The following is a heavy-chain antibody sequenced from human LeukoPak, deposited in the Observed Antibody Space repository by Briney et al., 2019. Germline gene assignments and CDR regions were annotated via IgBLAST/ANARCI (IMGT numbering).Heavy chain of an antibody. CDR1: GYSLTSYW. CDR3: ARAGAPIVVAKNYYMDV. D-gene: IGHD2-15*01. J-gene: IGHJ6*03. Sequence: GESLKISCKGSGYSLTSYWIGWVRQMPGKGLEWMGNIYPGDSDTRYSPSFQGQVTISADKSISTAYLQWSSLKASDTAMYYCARAGAPIVVAKNYYMDVWGKGTTVTVSS. CDR2: IYPGDSDT. V-gene: IGHV5-51*01.